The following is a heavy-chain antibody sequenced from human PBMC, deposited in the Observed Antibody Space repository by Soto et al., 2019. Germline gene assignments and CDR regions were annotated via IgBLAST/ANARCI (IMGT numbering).Heavy chain of an antibody. D-gene: IGHD2-2*02. CDR1: GFSFSHTW. CDR3: TRLSGYCSSTSCYISDYYYGMDV. V-gene: IGHV3-73*01. J-gene: IGHJ6*02. CDR2: IRSKANSYAT. Sequence: PGGSLRLSCAASGFSFSHTWMNWVRQASGKGLEWVGRIRSKANSYATAYAASVKGRFTISRDDSKNTAYLQMNSLKTEDTAVYYCTRLSGYCSSTSCYISDYYYGMDVWGQGTTVTVSS.